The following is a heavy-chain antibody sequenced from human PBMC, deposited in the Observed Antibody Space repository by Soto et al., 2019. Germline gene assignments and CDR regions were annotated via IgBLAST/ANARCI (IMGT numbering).Heavy chain of an antibody. Sequence: PGGYLRLCCAASGLTFSSYSMNLVRHAPGKGLEWVSSISSSSSYIYYADSVKGRFTISRDNSKNSLYLQMNSLRAEDTAVYYCAKEGCTNDVCYSKPRLDYWGQGTLVTSPQ. V-gene: IGHV3-21*04. CDR2: ISSSSSYI. CDR1: GLTFSSYS. D-gene: IGHD2-8*01. J-gene: IGHJ4*02. CDR3: AKEGCTNDVCYSKPRLDY.